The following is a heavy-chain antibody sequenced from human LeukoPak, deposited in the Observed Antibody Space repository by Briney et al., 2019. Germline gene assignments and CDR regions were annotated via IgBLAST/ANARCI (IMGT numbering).Heavy chain of an antibody. D-gene: IGHD5-18*01. Sequence: PGGSLRLSCAASGFTFSSYAMSWVRQAPGKGLEWVSAISDSGGRTYYADSVKGRFTISRDNSKKMLYLQMNSLRAEDTAVYYCAKTGYNYGFGVFDIWDQGTMITVSS. CDR1: GFTFSSYA. CDR2: ISDSGGRT. V-gene: IGHV3-23*01. CDR3: AKTGYNYGFGVFDI. J-gene: IGHJ3*02.